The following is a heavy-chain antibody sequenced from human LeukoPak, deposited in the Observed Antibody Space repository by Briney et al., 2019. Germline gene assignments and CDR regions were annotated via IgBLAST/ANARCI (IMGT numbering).Heavy chain of an antibody. V-gene: IGHV4-59*01. CDR1: GGSISSYY. CDR3: ARGFWSDYPSGRFDY. D-gene: IGHD3-3*01. J-gene: IGHJ4*02. Sequence: ASETLSLTCTDSGGSISSYYWSWIRQPPGKGLEWIGYIYYSGSTNYNPSLKSRVTISVDTSKNQFTLKLSSVTAADTAVYYCARGFWSDYPSGRFDYWGQGTLVTVSS. CDR2: IYYSGST.